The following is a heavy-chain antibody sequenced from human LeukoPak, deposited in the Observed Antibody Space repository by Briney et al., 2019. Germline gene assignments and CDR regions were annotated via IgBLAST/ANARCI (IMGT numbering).Heavy chain of an antibody. J-gene: IGHJ4*02. CDR1: GGSISSTTYY. CDR2: IYYSGNT. V-gene: IGHV4-39*01. CDR3: ARQGGIAAAGIDY. D-gene: IGHD6-13*01. Sequence: RTSETLSLTCIVSGGSISSTTYYWGWIRQPPGKRLEWIGSIYYSGNTYYNPSLKSRVTISVDTSKNQFSLKLSSVTAADTAVYYCARQGGIAAAGIDYWGQGTLVTVSS.